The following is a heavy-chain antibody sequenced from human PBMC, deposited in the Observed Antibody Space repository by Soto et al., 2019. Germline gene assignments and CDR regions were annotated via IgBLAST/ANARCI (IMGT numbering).Heavy chain of an antibody. CDR3: ARDTGIAAARGLDY. Sequence: QVQLQQWGAGLLKPSETLSLTCAVYGGSFSGYYWSWIRQPPGKGLEWIGEINHSGSPNYNPSLKSRDNISVDTSKNQFRLKLSSVTAADTAVYYWARDTGIAAARGLDYWGQGTLVTVSS. CDR2: INHSGSP. V-gene: IGHV4-34*01. J-gene: IGHJ4*02. CDR1: GGSFSGYY. D-gene: IGHD6-13*01.